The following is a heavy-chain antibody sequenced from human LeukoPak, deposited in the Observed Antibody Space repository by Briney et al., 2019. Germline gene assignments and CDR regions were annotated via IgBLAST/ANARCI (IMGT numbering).Heavy chain of an antibody. CDR1: GDSVSSNAGA. J-gene: IGHJ4*02. D-gene: IGHD3-22*01. V-gene: IGHV6-1*01. CDR3: AKGNYYDSSGSPFDY. CDR2: TYYRSRWLH. Sequence: SQTLSLTCGISGDSVSSNAGAWNWIRQSPSRGLEWLGRTYYRSRWLHDYAPSVKSRIIISPDTSKNQFSLQLSSVTPEDTAVYYCAKGNYYDSSGSPFDYWGQGTLVTVSS.